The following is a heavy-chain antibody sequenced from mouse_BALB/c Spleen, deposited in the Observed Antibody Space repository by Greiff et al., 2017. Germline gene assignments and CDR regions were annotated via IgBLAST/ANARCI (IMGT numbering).Heavy chain of an antibody. J-gene: IGHJ4*01. D-gene: IGHD1-1*01. CDR2: IRNKANGYTT. Sequence: EVQVVESGGGLVQPGGSLRLSCATSGFTFTDYYMSWVRQPPGKALEWLGFIRNKANGYTTEYSASVKGRFTISRDNSQSILYLQMNTLRAEDSATYYCAREGYYGSSSYAMDYWGQGTSVTVSS. V-gene: IGHV7-3*02. CDR3: AREGYYGSSSYAMDY. CDR1: GFTFTDYY.